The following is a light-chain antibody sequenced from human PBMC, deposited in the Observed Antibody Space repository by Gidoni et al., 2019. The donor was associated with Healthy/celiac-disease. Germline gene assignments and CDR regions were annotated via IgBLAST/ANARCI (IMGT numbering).Light chain of an antibody. Sequence: QSALTQPRSVSGSPGQSVTISCTGTSSDVGGYNYVSWSQQHPGQAPKLRIYYVSKRPSGVPDRFSSSKSGNTASLTISGLQAEDEADYYCCSYAGSYTLVFGGGTKLTVL. CDR3: CSYAGSYTLV. V-gene: IGLV2-11*01. CDR2: YVS. CDR1: SSDVGGYNY. J-gene: IGLJ2*01.